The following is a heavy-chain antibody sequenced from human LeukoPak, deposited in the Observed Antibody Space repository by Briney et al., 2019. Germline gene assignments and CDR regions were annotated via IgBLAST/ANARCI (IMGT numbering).Heavy chain of an antibody. J-gene: IGHJ4*02. D-gene: IGHD1-26*01. V-gene: IGHV3-74*01. CDR2: VHGDGYSI. Sequence: GGSLRLSCTASGFPFSSYAIYWVRQAPGKGLVWVARVHGDGYSISYADSVRGRFTISRDNAKDTLYLHMNSLRPEDTAVYYCATAQVGAPTDFWGQGTRVTVYS. CDR3: ATAQVGAPTDF. CDR1: GFPFSSYA.